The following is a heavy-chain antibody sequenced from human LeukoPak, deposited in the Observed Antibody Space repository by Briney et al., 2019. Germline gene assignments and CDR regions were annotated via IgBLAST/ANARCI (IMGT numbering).Heavy chain of an antibody. CDR3: ARDILPIVVVPAAPDY. CDR2: ISAYNGNT. V-gene: IGHV1-18*01. J-gene: IGHJ4*02. Sequence: ASVKVSCKASGYTFTSYGISWVRQAPGQGLEWMGWISAYNGNTNYAQKLQGRVTMTTDTSTSTAYMELRSLRSDDTAVYYCARDILPIVVVPAAPDYWGQGTQVTVSS. CDR1: GYTFTSYG. D-gene: IGHD2-2*01.